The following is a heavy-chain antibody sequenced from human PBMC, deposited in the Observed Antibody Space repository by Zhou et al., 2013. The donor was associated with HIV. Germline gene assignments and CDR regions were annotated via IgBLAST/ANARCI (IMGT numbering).Heavy chain of an antibody. J-gene: IGHJ6*03. CDR2: IYYSGGT. CDR1: GGSINSHY. Sequence: QVQLQESGPGLVKPSETLSLTCTVSGGSINSHYWSWIRQPPGKGLEWIGYIYYSGGTNYNPSLKSRVTISVDTSKNQFSLKLSSVTAADTAVYYCARGRRGPYYYYYMDVWGKGPRSPSP. V-gene: IGHV4-59*11. CDR3: ARGRRGPYYYYYMDV.